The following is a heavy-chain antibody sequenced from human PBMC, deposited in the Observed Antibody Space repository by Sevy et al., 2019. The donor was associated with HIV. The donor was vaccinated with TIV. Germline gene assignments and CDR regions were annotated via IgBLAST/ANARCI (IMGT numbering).Heavy chain of an antibody. CDR1: GFTFSSYS. D-gene: IGHD3-22*01. J-gene: IGHJ4*02. CDR2: ISRSSSTI. CDR3: ARERKMYDSSGYYFHFDY. Sequence: GGSLRLSCAASGFTFSSYSMNWVRQAPGKGLEWVSYISRSSSTIYYADSVKGRFTISRDNAKNSLYLQMNRLRDEDTAVHYCARERKMYDSSGYYFHFDYWGQGTLVTVSS. V-gene: IGHV3-48*02.